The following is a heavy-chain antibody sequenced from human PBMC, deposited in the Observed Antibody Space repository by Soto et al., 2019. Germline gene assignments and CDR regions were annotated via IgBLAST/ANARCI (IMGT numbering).Heavy chain of an antibody. J-gene: IGHJ6*02. CDR1: GDSVSSNSAA. Sequence: PSQTLSLTCVISGDSVSSNSAAWNWIRQSPSRGLEWLGRTYYRSQWYNDYAVSVKGRIIINPDTSKNQFSLQLSSVTPEDTAVYYCARTVARDYDYKGVDVWGQGTTVTVSS. D-gene: IGHD6-19*01. V-gene: IGHV6-1*01. CDR3: ARTVARDYDYKGVDV. CDR2: TYYRSQWYN.